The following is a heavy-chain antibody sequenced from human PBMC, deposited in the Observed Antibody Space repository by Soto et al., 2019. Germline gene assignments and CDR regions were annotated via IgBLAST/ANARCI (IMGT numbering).Heavy chain of an antibody. CDR2: IYHSGST. J-gene: IGHJ4*02. CDR1: GGSISSGGYS. CDR3: ARVVDTAMADYYFDY. Sequence: SETLSLTCTVSGGSISSGGYSWSWIRQPPGKGLEWIGYIYHSGSTYYNPSLKSRVTISVDRSKNQFSLKLSSVTAADTAVYYCARVVDTAMADYYFDYWGQGTLVTVSS. D-gene: IGHD5-18*01. V-gene: IGHV4-30-2*01.